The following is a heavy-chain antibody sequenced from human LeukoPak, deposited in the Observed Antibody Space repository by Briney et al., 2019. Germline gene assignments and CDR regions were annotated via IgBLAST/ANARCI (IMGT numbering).Heavy chain of an antibody. J-gene: IGHJ4*02. CDR3: AKSGSRTFWDYYGSGRPQYYFDY. CDR2: ISGSGGST. CDR1: GFTFSSYA. V-gene: IGHV3-23*01. D-gene: IGHD3-10*01. Sequence: GGSLRLSCAASGFTFSSYAMSWVRQAPGKGLEWVSAISGSGGSTYYADSVKGRFTISRDNSKKPLYLQMNSLRAEDTAVYYCAKSGSRTFWDYYGSGRPQYYFDYWGQGTLVTVSS.